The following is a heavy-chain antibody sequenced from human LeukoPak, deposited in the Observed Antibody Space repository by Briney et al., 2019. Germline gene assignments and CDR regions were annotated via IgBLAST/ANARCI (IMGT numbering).Heavy chain of an antibody. J-gene: IGHJ4*02. V-gene: IGHV3-30*18. CDR3: AKDTYYYDSSGLLDFDY. D-gene: IGHD3-22*01. CDR2: ISYDGSNK. CDR1: GFTFSSYG. Sequence: GGSLRLSCAASGFTFSSYGMHWVRQAPGKGLEWVAVISYDGSNKYYADSVKGRFTISRDNSKNTLYLQMNSLRAEDTAVYYCAKDTYYYDSSGLLDFDYWGQGTLVTVSS.